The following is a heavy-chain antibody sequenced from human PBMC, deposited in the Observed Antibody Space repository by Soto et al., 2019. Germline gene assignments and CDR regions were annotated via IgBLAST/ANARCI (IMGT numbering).Heavy chain of an antibody. CDR2: ISAYNGNT. CDR1: GYTFTSYG. D-gene: IGHD3-22*01. V-gene: IGHV1-18*01. Sequence: ASVKVSCKASGYTFTSYGISWVRQTPGQGLEWMGWISAYNGNTNYAQKLQGRVTMTTDTSTSTAYMELRSLRSDDTAVYYCARNPPYYDSSGYYYWGQGTLVTVSS. J-gene: IGHJ4*02. CDR3: ARNPPYYDSSGYYY.